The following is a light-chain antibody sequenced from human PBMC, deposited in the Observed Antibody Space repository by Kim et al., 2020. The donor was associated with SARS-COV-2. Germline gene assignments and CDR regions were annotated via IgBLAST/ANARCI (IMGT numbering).Light chain of an antibody. CDR3: NSRGSNDNAL. CDR1: SLRSYY. CDR2: GKN. Sequence: SSELTQDPAVSVALGQTVRITCQGDSLRSYYANWYQQKPGQAPIVVIYGKNNRPSGIPDRFSGSSSGDTASLTITGTQAGDEADYYCNSRGSNDNALFGG. J-gene: IGLJ2*01. V-gene: IGLV3-19*01.